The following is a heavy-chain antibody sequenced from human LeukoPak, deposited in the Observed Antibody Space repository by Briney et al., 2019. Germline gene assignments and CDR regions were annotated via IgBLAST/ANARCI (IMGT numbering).Heavy chain of an antibody. Sequence: ASVKVSCKASGYTFTSYYMHWVRQAPGQGLEWMGIINPSGGSTSYAQKFQGRVTMTRDTSTSTVYMELSSLRSEDTAVYYCARDAIVVVPAVPGNYMDVWGKGTTVTVSS. CDR1: GYTFTSYY. V-gene: IGHV1-46*01. J-gene: IGHJ6*03. D-gene: IGHD2-2*01. CDR3: ARDAIVVVPAVPGNYMDV. CDR2: INPSGGST.